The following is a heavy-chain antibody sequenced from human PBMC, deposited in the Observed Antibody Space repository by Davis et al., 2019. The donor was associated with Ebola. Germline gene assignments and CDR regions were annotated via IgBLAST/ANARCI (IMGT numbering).Heavy chain of an antibody. CDR2: ISSSGSTI. J-gene: IGHJ6*02. CDR3: ARGYYYGMDV. Sequence: GESLKISCAASGFTFSSYSMNWVRQAPGKGLEWVSSISSSGSTINYADSVKGRFTVSRDNAKNSLSLQMNSLRDEDTAVYYCARGYYYGMDVWGQGTTVTVSS. CDR1: GFTFSSYS. V-gene: IGHV3-48*02.